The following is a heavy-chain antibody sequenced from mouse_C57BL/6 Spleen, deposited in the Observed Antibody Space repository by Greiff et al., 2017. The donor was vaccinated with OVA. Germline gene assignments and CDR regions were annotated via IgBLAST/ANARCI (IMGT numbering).Heavy chain of an antibody. CDR3: TTPVTFAY. D-gene: IGHD2-13*01. CDR1: GFNIKDDY. V-gene: IGHV14-4*01. CDR2: IDPENGDT. J-gene: IGHJ3*01. Sequence: EVQLQQSGAELVRPGASVKLSCTASGFNIKDDYMHWVKQRPEQGLEWIGWIDPENGDTEYASKFQGKATITADTSSNTAYLQLSSLTSEDTAVYYCTTPVTFAYWGQGTLVTVSA.